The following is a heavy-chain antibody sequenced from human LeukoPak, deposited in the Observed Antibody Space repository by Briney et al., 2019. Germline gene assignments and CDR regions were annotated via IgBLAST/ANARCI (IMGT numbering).Heavy chain of an antibody. CDR1: GFXFSSIA. CDR2: ISGSGGGT. Sequence: GGSLRLSCAASGFXFSSIAMSWVRQAPDRGLEWVSTISGSGGGTYYADSVKGRFTISRDDSKDTLYLQMNSLRADDTAVYYCTTERTVGDLFDYWGQGTLVAVSS. D-gene: IGHD1-1*01. CDR3: TTERTVGDLFDY. V-gene: IGHV3-23*01. J-gene: IGHJ4*02.